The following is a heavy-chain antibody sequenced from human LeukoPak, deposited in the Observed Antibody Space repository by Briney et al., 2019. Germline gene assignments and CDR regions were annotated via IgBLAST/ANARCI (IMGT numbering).Heavy chain of an antibody. CDR1: GFTFSSYA. D-gene: IGHD3-10*01. J-gene: IGHJ6*03. V-gene: IGHV3-23*01. Sequence: PGGSLRLSCAASGFTFSSYAMSWVRQAPGKGVDWVSGISGSGCSTYYADSVKGRFTISRDNSKNTLYLQMNSLRAEDTAVYYCAKNGAYGSGSYYNVRLMGYYYYMDVWGKGTTVTVSS. CDR2: ISGSGCST. CDR3: AKNGAYGSGSYYNVRLMGYYYYMDV.